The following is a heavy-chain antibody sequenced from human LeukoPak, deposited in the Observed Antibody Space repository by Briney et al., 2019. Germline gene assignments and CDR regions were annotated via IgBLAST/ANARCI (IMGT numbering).Heavy chain of an antibody. J-gene: IGHJ4*02. CDR2: INWNSGST. Sequence: GGPLRLSCAASGLTFDDYGMSWAPQAPGEGLECVSGINWNSGSTGYADSVKGRFTISRDNAKNSLYLQMNSLRAEDTALYYCARVGYYGSGNYYMLDYWGQGTLVTVSS. CDR1: GLTFDDYG. CDR3: ARVGYYGSGNYYMLDY. D-gene: IGHD3-10*01. V-gene: IGHV3-20*04.